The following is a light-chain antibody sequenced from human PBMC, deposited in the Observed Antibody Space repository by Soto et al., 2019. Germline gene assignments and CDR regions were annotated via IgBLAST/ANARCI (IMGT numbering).Light chain of an antibody. CDR2: EVS. CDR1: SSDVGGYNS. J-gene: IGLJ2*01. Sequence: QSALTQPPSASGSPGQSVTISCTRTSSDVGGYNSVSWYQQHPGKVPRLMIYEVSKRPSGVPDRFSGSKSVNTASLTVSGLQAEDEADYYCSSYAGSNNLVFGGGTKLTVL. CDR3: SSYAGSNNLV. V-gene: IGLV2-8*01.